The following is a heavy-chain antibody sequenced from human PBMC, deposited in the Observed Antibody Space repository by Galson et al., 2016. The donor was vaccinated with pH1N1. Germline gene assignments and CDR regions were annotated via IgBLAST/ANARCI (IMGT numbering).Heavy chain of an antibody. CDR2: FNPDNGNT. CDR1: GYTFTTYL. J-gene: IGHJ4*02. D-gene: IGHD3-16*01. CDR3: ARDDYGRYFDY. Sequence: SVKVSCKASGYTFTTYLIHWVRLAPGETLEWMGWFNPDNGNTKYSQRFQGRVTFTRDTSATTAYMEMSSLRSEDTAVYYCARDDYGRYFDYWGQGTLVTVSS. V-gene: IGHV1-3*01.